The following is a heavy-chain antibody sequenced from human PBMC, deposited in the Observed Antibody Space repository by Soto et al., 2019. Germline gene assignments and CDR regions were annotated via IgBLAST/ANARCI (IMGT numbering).Heavy chain of an antibody. Sequence: ASVKVSCKASGYTFTNYAMHWVRQAPGQRLEWMGWINAGNGDTKYSQKFQGRVTITRDTSASTAYMELSSLRSEDTAVYYCARVSGYYIPDYWGKGTLVTVSS. CDR3: ARVSGYYIPDY. CDR1: GYTFTNYA. J-gene: IGHJ4*02. V-gene: IGHV1-3*01. D-gene: IGHD5-12*01. CDR2: INAGNGDT.